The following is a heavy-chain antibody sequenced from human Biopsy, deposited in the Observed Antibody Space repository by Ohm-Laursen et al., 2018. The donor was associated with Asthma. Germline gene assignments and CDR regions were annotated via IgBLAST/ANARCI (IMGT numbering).Heavy chain of an antibody. J-gene: IGHJ6*02. V-gene: IGHV3-33*08. D-gene: IGHD6-6*01. CDR3: ARKIAARGGMGV. CDR1: GFSFSTYG. CDR2: IWYDGRKK. Sequence: SLRLSCAAAGFSFSTYGMHWVRQAPGKGLEWVSFIWYDGRKKTYADSVKGRFTISRDNSKNTLYLQMNSLRAEDTAVYYCARKIAARGGMGVWGQGTTVTVSS.